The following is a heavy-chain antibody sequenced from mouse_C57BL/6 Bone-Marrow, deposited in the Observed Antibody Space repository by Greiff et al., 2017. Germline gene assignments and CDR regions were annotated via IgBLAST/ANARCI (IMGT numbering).Heavy chain of an antibody. Sequence: EVQRVESGAELVRPGASVKLSCTASGFNIKDDYMHWVKQRPEQGLEWIGWIDPENGDTEYASKFQGKATITADTSANTAYLQLSSLTSEDTAVYYCISYYYGSSPYYAMDYWGQGTSVTVSS. CDR1: GFNIKDDY. CDR2: IDPENGDT. CDR3: ISYYYGSSPYYAMDY. J-gene: IGHJ4*01. D-gene: IGHD1-1*01. V-gene: IGHV14-4*01.